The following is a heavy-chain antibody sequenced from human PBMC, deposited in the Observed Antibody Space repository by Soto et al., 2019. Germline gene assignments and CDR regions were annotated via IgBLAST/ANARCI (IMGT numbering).Heavy chain of an antibody. CDR2: ISYDGSNK. Sequence: GGSLRLSCAASGFTFSSYAMHWVRQAPGKGLEWVAVISYDGSNKYYADSVKGRFTISRDNSKNTLYPQMNSLRAEDTAVYYCARDFARYLPALYYFDYWGQGTLVTVSS. J-gene: IGHJ4*02. CDR3: ARDFARYLPALYYFDY. V-gene: IGHV3-30-3*01. CDR1: GFTFSSYA. D-gene: IGHD2-2*02.